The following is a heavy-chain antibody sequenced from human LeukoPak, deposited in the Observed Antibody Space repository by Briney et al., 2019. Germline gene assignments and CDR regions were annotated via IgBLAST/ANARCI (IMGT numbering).Heavy chain of an antibody. CDR1: GFTFSSYG. CDR2: ISYDGSNK. Sequence: GGSLRLSCAASGFTFSSYGMHWVRQAPGKGLEWVAVISYDGSNKYYADSVKGRFTISRDNSKNTLYLQMNSLRAEDTAVYYCAKDAVDGYGGNSGFDPWGQGTLVTVSS. D-gene: IGHD4-23*01. CDR3: AKDAVDGYGGNSGFDP. V-gene: IGHV3-30*18. J-gene: IGHJ5*02.